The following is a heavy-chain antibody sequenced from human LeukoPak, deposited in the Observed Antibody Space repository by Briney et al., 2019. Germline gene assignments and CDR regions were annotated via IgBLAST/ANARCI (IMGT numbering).Heavy chain of an antibody. CDR3: ARDFLTGFDY. Sequence: SETLSLTCTVSGGSISSGGYHWSWIRQHPGKGLERIGYIYYSGSTYYNPSLKSRVTISVDTSKNQFSLRLSSVTAADTAVYYCARDFLTGFDYWGQEPLVTVSP. D-gene: IGHD4/OR15-4a*01. V-gene: IGHV4-31*03. CDR2: IYYSGST. J-gene: IGHJ4*02. CDR1: GGSISSGGYH.